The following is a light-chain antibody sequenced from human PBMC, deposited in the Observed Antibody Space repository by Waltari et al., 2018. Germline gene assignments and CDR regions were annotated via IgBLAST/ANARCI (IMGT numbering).Light chain of an antibody. CDR1: ESLVASDGNTY. V-gene: IGKV2-30*01. CDR2: KVS. J-gene: IGKJ1*01. Sequence: DVVMTQSPLSLSVTLGQSASISCRSSESLVASDGNTYFNWFQQRPGQSPRRLLYKVSNRDSGVPDRFSGSGSGTDFTLRITRVEAEDVGVYYCMQGIHRPWTFGQGTKEEIK. CDR3: MQGIHRPWT.